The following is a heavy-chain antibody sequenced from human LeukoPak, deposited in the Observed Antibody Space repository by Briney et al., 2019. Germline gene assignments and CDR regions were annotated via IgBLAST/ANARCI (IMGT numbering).Heavy chain of an antibody. CDR3: ARLGIITAAGSNDY. V-gene: IGHV3-11*01. J-gene: IGHJ4*02. D-gene: IGHD6-13*01. CDR2: ISYSGDTI. CDR1: EFTFSDYY. Sequence: GSLRLSCAASEFTFSDYYMSWIRQAPGKGLEWVSYISYSGDTIYYADSVKGRFTVSRDNAKNSLYLQMNSLRAEDTAIYYCARLGIITAAGSNDYWGQGTLVTVSS.